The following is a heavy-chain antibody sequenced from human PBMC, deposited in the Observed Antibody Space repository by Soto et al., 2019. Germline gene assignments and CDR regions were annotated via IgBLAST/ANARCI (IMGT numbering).Heavy chain of an antibody. V-gene: IGHV3-33*01. CDR3: ARDISPTYCISTSCNYYYYSGMDV. J-gene: IGHJ6*02. CDR2: IWYDGSNK. D-gene: IGHD2-2*01. Sequence: QVQLVESGGGVVQPGRSLRLSCAASGFTFSSYGMHWVRQAPGKGLEWVAVIWYDGSNKYYADSVKGRFTISRDNSTNTLYLQMNSLRAEETAVYYCARDISPTYCISTSCNYYYYSGMDVWGQGPTVTVPS. CDR1: GFTFSSYG.